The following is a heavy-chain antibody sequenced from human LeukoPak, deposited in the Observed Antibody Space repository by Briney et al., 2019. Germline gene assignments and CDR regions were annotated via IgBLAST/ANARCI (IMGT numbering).Heavy chain of an antibody. CDR2: INPNSGET. V-gene: IGHV1-2*02. CDR1: GYTFTGAY. CDR3: ARVLFNSGYDS. J-gene: IGHJ5*01. Sequence: ASVKVSCKASGYTFTGAYMHWVRQAPGQGLEWVGWINPNSGETKFAPKFQGRVTMTRDTSLSTAFMDLGGLRSDDTAVYYCARVLFNSGYDSWGQGSLVTVFS. D-gene: IGHD4-23*01.